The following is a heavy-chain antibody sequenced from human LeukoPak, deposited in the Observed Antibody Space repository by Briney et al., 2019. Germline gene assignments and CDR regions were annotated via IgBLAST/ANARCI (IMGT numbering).Heavy chain of an antibody. D-gene: IGHD2-2*01. CDR2: INHSGST. V-gene: IGHV4-34*01. Sequence: SETLSLTCAVYGGSFSGYYWSWIRQPPGKGLEWMGEINHSGSTNYNPSLKSRVTISVDTSKNQFSLKLSSVTAADTAVYYCARGHIVVVPAAIYYYYYYMDVWGKGTTVTVSS. CDR1: GGSFSGYY. CDR3: ARGHIVVVPAAIYYYYYYMDV. J-gene: IGHJ6*03.